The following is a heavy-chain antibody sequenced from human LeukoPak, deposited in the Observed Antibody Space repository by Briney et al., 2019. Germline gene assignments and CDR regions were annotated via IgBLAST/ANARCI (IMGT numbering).Heavy chain of an antibody. Sequence: SETLSLTCTVSGGSISSYYWSWIRQPPGKGLEWIGYIYYSGSTNYKSSLKSRVTISVDTPKNQFSLKLSSVTAADTAVYYCARTTEGGYTSGYFYYYYMDVWGKGTSVTISS. CDR1: GGSISSYY. CDR3: ARTTEGGYTSGYFYYYYMDV. J-gene: IGHJ6*03. CDR2: IYYSGST. D-gene: IGHD5-18*01. V-gene: IGHV4-59*01.